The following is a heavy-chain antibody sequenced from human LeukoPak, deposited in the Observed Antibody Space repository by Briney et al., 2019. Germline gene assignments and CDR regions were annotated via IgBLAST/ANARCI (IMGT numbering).Heavy chain of an antibody. Sequence: GGSLRLSCAAPGFTFSSYGMHWVRQAPGKGLEWVAFIWYDGSNEYYAGSVKGRFTISRDNSRNTLHLQMNNMRAEDTAVYYCARGREVLDHWGQGTLVTVSS. CDR2: IWYDGSNE. J-gene: IGHJ4*02. CDR1: GFTFSSYG. CDR3: ARGREVLDH. V-gene: IGHV3-33*01.